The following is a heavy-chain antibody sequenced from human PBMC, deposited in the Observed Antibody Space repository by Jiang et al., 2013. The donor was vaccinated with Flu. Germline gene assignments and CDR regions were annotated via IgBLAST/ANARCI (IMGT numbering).Heavy chain of an antibody. CDR1: DGAFSTDY. V-gene: IGHV4-4*07. CDR2: ISTSGSI. Sequence: GLVKPSETLSLTCTVSDGAFSTDYWSWIRQPAGKGLEWIGLISTSGSIFYNPSLKRRVIMSLDTSKNQLSLRLGSVTAADTALYYCARGGGIFNYWGQGILVTVSS. J-gene: IGHJ4*02. CDR3: ARGGGIFNY. D-gene: IGHD4-23*01.